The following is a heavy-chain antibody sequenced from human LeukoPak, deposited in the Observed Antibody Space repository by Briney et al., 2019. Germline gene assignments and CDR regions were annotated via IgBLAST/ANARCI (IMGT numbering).Heavy chain of an antibody. V-gene: IGHV4-34*01. D-gene: IGHD3-3*01. CDR2: INHSGST. Sequence: KPSETLSLXCAVYGGSFSGYYWSWIRQPPGKGLEWIGEINHSGSTNYNPSLKSRVTISVDTSKNQFSLKLSSVTAADTAVYYCARGYRYYDFWSGYYGNWFDPWGQGTLVTVSS. CDR1: GGSFSGYY. J-gene: IGHJ5*02. CDR3: ARGYRYYDFWSGYYGNWFDP.